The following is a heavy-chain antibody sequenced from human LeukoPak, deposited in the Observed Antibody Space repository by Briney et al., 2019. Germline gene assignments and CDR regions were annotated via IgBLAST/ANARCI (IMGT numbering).Heavy chain of an antibody. D-gene: IGHD3-10*01. J-gene: IGHJ4*02. CDR1: GFTFSSYS. CDR3: ASSLPGGDRGY. CDR2: ISSSSTI. V-gene: IGHV3-48*01. Sequence: PGGSLRLSCAASGFTFSSYSMNWVRQAPGKGLEWVSYISSSSTIYYADSVKGRFTISRDNAKNSLYLQMNSLRAEDTAVYYCASSLPGGDRGYWGQGTLVTVSS.